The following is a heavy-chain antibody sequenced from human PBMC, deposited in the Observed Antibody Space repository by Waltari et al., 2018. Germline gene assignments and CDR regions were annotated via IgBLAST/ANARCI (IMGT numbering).Heavy chain of an antibody. CDR2: ISYDGSNK. D-gene: IGHD3-10*01. CDR1: GFTFSSYA. Sequence: QVQLVESGGGVVQPGRSLRLSCAASGFTFSSYAIPWVRQAPGKGLEWVAVISYDGSNKYYADSVKGRFTISRDNSKNTLYLQMNSLRAEDTAVYYCARGGSGSFYYYYGMDVWGQGTTVTVSS. CDR3: ARGGSGSFYYYYGMDV. J-gene: IGHJ6*02. V-gene: IGHV3-30-3*01.